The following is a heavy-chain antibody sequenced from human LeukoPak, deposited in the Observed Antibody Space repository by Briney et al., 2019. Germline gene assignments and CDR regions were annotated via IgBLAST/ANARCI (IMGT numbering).Heavy chain of an antibody. D-gene: IGHD3-3*01. CDR3: ARDDFWSGYYFDY. J-gene: IGHJ4*02. CDR1: GGSISSGAYY. Sequence: SETLSLTCTVSGGSISSGAYYWGWIRQHPGKGLEWIGYMSYSGSAYYNPSLNSRAAISIDTSKSQFSLKLTSVTAADTAVYYCARDDFWSGYYFDYWGQGTLVTVSS. V-gene: IGHV4-31*03. CDR2: MSYSGSA.